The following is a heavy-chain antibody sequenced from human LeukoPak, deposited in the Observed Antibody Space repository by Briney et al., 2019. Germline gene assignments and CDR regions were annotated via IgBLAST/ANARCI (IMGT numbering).Heavy chain of an antibody. V-gene: IGHV1-69*13. CDR1: GGTFSSYA. CDR3: ARVASSSYYFDY. CDR2: IIPIFGTA. J-gene: IGHJ4*02. Sequence: SVKVSCKASGGTFSSYAISWVRQAPGQGLEWMGGIIPIFGTANYAQKFQGRVTITADESTSTAYMELSSLRSENTAVYYCARVASSSYYFDYWGQGTLVTVSS. D-gene: IGHD6-6*01.